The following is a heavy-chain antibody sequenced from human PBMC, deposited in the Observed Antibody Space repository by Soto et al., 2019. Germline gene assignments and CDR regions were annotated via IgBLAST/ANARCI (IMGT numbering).Heavy chain of an antibody. CDR3: ATGARRFGYSNYVGRY. CDR2: IWYDGSNK. V-gene: IGHV3-33*01. J-gene: IGHJ4*02. Sequence: QVQLVESGGGVVQPGRSLRLSCAASGFTFSSYGMHWVRQAPGKGLEWVSVIWYDGSNKYYADSVKGRFTISRDNSKNTLYLQMNSLRSEDTAVYYCATGARRFGYSNYVGRYWGQGTLVTVSS. D-gene: IGHD4-4*01. CDR1: GFTFSSYG.